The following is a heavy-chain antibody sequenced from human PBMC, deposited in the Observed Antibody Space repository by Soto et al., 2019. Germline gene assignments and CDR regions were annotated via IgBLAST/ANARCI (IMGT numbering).Heavy chain of an antibody. V-gene: IGHV3-15*07. CDR1: GFTFSHAW. Sequence: GGSLRLSCAASGFTFSHAWMNWVRLAPGKGLEWVGRIKSRPDGGTTDYAAPVEGRFAISRDDSENTLHLQMNSLRTEDTAVYYCAADPPGHGRGYKFDYWGQETLAPVSS. J-gene: IGHJ4*02. CDR2: IKSRPDGGTT. CDR3: AADPPGHGRGYKFDY. D-gene: IGHD5-18*01.